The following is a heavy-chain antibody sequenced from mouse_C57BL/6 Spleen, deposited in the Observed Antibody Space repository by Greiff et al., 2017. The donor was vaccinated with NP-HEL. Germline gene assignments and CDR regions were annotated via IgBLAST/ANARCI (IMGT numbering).Heavy chain of an antibody. D-gene: IGHD2-2*01. CDR2: IYPRDGST. CDR1: GYTFTSYD. V-gene: IGHV1-85*01. Sequence: VQLQQSGPELVKPGASVKLSCKASGYTFTSYDINWVKQRPGQGLEWIGWIYPRDGSTKYNEKFKGKATLTVDTSSSTGYMELHSLSSEDAAVYFCATIWLRRAMDYWGQGTSVTVSS. CDR3: ATIWLRRAMDY. J-gene: IGHJ4*01.